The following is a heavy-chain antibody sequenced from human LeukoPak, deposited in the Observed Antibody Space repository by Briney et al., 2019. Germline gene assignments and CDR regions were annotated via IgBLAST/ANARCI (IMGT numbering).Heavy chain of an antibody. CDR1: GFTFSSYA. J-gene: IGHJ5*02. V-gene: IGHV3-23*01. CDR3: GKGSGEIRHRLVS. CDR2: ISGSGDST. Sequence: GGSLRLSCAASGFTFSSYAMSWVRQAPGKGLEWVSAISGSGDSTYSADSVKGRFTISRDNSKNTLYLQMSSLRAEDTAVYYCGKGSGEIRHRLVSWGQGTLVTVSS. D-gene: IGHD3-16*01.